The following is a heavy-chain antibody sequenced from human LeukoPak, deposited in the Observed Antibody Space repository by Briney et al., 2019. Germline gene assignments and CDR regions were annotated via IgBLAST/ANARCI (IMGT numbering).Heavy chain of an antibody. Sequence: PGGSLRLSCATSGFSIKNYWMAWVRQAPGKGLEWVAHIKEDGTQTYYADSVKGRFTISRDNSKNTLYLQMNSLRAEDTAVYYCARSIAAAATYYYGMDVWGQGTTVTVSS. CDR1: GFSIKNYW. CDR2: IKEDGTQT. D-gene: IGHD6-13*01. CDR3: ARSIAAAATYYYGMDV. J-gene: IGHJ6*02. V-gene: IGHV3-7*01.